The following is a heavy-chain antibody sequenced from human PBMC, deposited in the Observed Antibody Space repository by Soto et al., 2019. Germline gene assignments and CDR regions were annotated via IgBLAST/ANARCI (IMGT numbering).Heavy chain of an antibody. Sequence: QVQLVQSGAEVKKPGSSVKVSCKASGGTFSSYTISWVRQAPGQGLEWMGRVIPILGIANYAQKFQGRVTITADKPTGTAYMELSSLRSEDTAVDYCACAPEYYEIWGQGTLVTVSS. CDR1: GGTFSSYT. CDR2: VIPILGIA. V-gene: IGHV1-69*02. D-gene: IGHD1-26*01. J-gene: IGHJ4*02. CDR3: ACAPEYYEI.